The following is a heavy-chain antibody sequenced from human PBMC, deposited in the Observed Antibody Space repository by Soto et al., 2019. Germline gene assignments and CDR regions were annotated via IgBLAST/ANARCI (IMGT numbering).Heavy chain of an antibody. J-gene: IGHJ5*02. CDR1: GGTFSSYA. D-gene: IGHD3-10*01. CDR3: ALTYYYGSGSYNEWFDP. CDR2: IIPIFGTA. Sequence: ASVKVSCKASGGTFSSYAISWVRQAPGQGLEWMGGIIPIFGTANYAQKFQGRVTITADESTSTAYMELSSLRSEDTAVYYCALTYYYGSGSYNEWFDPWGQGTLVTV. V-gene: IGHV1-69*13.